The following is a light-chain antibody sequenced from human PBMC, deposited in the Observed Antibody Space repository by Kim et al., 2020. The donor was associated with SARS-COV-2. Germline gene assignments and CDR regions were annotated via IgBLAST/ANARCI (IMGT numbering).Light chain of an antibody. CDR1: QSVSSS. Sequence: DIQMTQSPSTLSASVGDRVTITCRASQSVSSSLGWYQQKPGKAPKLLIYGASRLESGVPSRFSGSGSGTEFTLTISNLQPEDFATYYCQQYINYYTFGQGTKLEI. J-gene: IGKJ2*01. V-gene: IGKV1-5*01. CDR3: QQYINYYT. CDR2: GAS.